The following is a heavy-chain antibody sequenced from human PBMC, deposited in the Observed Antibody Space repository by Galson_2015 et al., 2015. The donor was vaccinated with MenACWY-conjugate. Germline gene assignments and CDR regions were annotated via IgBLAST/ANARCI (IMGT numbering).Heavy chain of an antibody. CDR1: GYTFTSYY. CDR3: ARDQSAPDSSGYYPLGMDV. V-gene: IGHV1-46*01. D-gene: IGHD3-22*01. J-gene: IGHJ6*02. CDR2: INPSGGST. Sequence: SVKVSCKASGYTFTSYYMHRVRQAPGQGLGWMGIINPSGGSTSYAQKFQGRVTMTRDTSTSTVYMELSSLRSEDTAVYYCARDQSAPDSSGYYPLGMDVWGQGTTVTVSS.